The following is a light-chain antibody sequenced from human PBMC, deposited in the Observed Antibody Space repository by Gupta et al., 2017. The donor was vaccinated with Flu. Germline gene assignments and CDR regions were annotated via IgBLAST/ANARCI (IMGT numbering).Light chain of an antibody. CDR2: AAS. CDR1: QGISSY. CDR3: KQDYSDPLT. J-gene: IGKJ4*01. V-gene: IGKV1-8*01. Sequence: FSLSASTRDRVTITCRASQGISSYLAWYQQKPGKAPKLLIYAASSWQSGVPSRFSGSGSGTDFTLTISCLQSEDFATYYCKQDYSDPLTFGGGTKVEIK.